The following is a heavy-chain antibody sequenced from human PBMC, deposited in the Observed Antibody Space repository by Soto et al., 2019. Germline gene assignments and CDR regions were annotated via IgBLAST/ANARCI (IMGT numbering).Heavy chain of an antibody. CDR3: AKDGQSGFWSGYYLDV. D-gene: IGHD3-3*01. CDR1: GFTFSSYW. CDR2: IRIDGSRT. V-gene: IGHV3-74*01. Sequence: GGSLRLSCAASGFTFSSYWMHWVRQAPGKGLVWVSRIRIDGSRTNYADSVKGRFTISRDNAKNTLYLQMNGLRAEDTAVYYCAKDGQSGFWSGYYLDVWGQGTTVTVSS. J-gene: IGHJ6*02.